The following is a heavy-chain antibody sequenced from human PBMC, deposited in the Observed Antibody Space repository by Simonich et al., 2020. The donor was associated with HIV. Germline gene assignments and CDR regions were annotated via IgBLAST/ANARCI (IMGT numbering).Heavy chain of an antibody. D-gene: IGHD3-3*01. CDR1: GYSISSGYY. J-gene: IGHJ4*02. V-gene: IGHV4-38-2*01. Sequence: QVQLQESGPGLVKPSENLSLTCAVSGYSISSGYYWGWIRHPPGKGLDVNGRIYHSGSIYYNPSRKSRLTISVDTSKNQFSLKLSSVTAAETAVYYCARNNFWSGWLFDYWGQGTLVTVSS. CDR3: ARNNFWSGWLFDY. CDR2: IYHSGSI.